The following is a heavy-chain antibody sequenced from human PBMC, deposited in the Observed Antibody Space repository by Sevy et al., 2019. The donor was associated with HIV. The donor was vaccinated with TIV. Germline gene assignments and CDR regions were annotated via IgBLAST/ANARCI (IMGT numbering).Heavy chain of an antibody. D-gene: IGHD4-17*01. Sequence: GGSLRLSCAASGFTISSYGMHWVRQAPGKGLEWVAVITYDGSNQYYTDSVKGRFTISRDDSKNTLYLQMNSLRAEDTAVYYCAKDHALTTLWVNNWFESWGQGTLVTVSS. CDR1: GFTISSYG. V-gene: IGHV3-30*18. CDR2: ITYDGSNQ. CDR3: AKDHALTTLWVNNWFES. J-gene: IGHJ5*01.